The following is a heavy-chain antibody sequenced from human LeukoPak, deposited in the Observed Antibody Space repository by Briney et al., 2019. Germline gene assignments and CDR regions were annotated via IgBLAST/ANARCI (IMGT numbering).Heavy chain of an antibody. Sequence: PGRSLRLSCAAPGXTFSSSEMNWVRQAPGKGLEWVSYISSSGSTIYYADSVKGRFTISRDNAKNSLYLQMNSLRAEDTAIYYCARDRGTNGRVYWYFDLWGRGTLVTVSS. J-gene: IGHJ2*01. CDR3: ARDRGTNGRVYWYFDL. V-gene: IGHV3-48*03. D-gene: IGHD2-8*01. CDR2: ISSSGSTI. CDR1: GXTFSSSE.